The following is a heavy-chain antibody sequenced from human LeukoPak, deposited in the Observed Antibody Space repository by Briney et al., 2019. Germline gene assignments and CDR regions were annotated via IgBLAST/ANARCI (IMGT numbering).Heavy chain of an antibody. CDR1: GGTFSSYA. D-gene: IGHD4-17*01. CDR2: IIPILGIA. V-gene: IGHV1-69*04. Sequence: AVKVSCKASGGTFSSYAISWVRQAPGQGLEWMGRIIPILGIANYAQEFQGRVTITADKSTSTAYLELSSLRSEDTAVYYCARDPYGDYFDYWGQGTLVTVSS. J-gene: IGHJ4*02. CDR3: ARDPYGDYFDY.